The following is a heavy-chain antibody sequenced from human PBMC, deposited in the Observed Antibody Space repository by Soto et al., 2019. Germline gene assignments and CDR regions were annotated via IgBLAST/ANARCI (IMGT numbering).Heavy chain of an antibody. J-gene: IGHJ4*02. D-gene: IGHD1-1*01. V-gene: IGHV4-4*07. CDR2: FSLSGTT. CDR1: CASITTSSY. CDR3: ARGTTPPGAPAWYYFDS. Sequence: PSETLSLTCTVSCASITTSSYWSWIRQPAGKGLEWIGRFSLSGTTDYNPSLRSRVTMSADVSKNQFSLRLTSVTAADTALYYCARGTTPPGAPAWYYFDSWGQGTLVTVSS.